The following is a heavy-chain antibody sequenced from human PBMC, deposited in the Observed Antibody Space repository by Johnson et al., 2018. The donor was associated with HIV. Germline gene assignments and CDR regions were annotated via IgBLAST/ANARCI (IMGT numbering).Heavy chain of an antibody. Sequence: QVQLVESGGGLVQPGRSLRLSCAASGFTFSDYYMSWIRQAPGKGPEWVSYISSSGSTVYYADSVKGRFTISRDNAKNSLYLQMNSLRAEDTAVYYCATRDPTHRPGVFDIWGQGTMVTVSS. D-gene: IGHD1-14*01. J-gene: IGHJ3*02. V-gene: IGHV3-11*04. CDR2: ISSSGSTV. CDR1: GFTFSDYY. CDR3: ATRDPTHRPGVFDI.